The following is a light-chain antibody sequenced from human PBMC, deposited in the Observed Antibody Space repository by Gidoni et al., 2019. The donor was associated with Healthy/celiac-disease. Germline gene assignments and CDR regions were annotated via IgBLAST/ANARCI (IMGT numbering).Light chain of an antibody. CDR1: QSVKSD. J-gene: IGKJ1*01. Sequence: ELVMAQSPATLSVSPGERATLYCRASQSVKSDLAWYQQKPGQAPRLLVYGASTRATGIPARFSGSGSGTEFTLTIGSLQSEDFAVYYCQQYNSWPRTFGQGTKVEIK. V-gene: IGKV3-15*01. CDR3: QQYNSWPRT. CDR2: GAS.